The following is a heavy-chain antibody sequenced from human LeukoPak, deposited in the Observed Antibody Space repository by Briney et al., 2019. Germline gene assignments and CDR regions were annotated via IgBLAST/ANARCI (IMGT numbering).Heavy chain of an antibody. CDR1: GGSFSGYY. D-gene: IGHD5-18*01. Sequence: SEALSLTCAVYGGSFSGYYWSWIRQPPGKGLEWIGEINHSGSTYYNPSLKSRVTISVDTSKNQFSLKLSSVTAADTAVYYCARGNVDTAMVRRDLLDYWGQGTLVTVSS. V-gene: IGHV4-34*01. CDR2: INHSGST. J-gene: IGHJ4*02. CDR3: ARGNVDTAMVRRDLLDY.